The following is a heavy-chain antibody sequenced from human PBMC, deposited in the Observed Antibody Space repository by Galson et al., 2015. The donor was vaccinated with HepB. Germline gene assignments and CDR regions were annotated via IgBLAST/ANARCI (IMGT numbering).Heavy chain of an antibody. CDR3: ARDLDVGATSGYYYYGMDV. D-gene: IGHD1-26*01. V-gene: IGHV3-33*01. Sequence: SLRLSCAASGFTFSSYGMHWVRQAPGKGLEWVAVIWYDGSNKYYADSVKGRFTISRDNSKNTLYLQMNSLRAEDTAVYYCARDLDVGATSGYYYYGMDVWGQGTTVTVSS. CDR2: IWYDGSNK. J-gene: IGHJ6*02. CDR1: GFTFSSYG.